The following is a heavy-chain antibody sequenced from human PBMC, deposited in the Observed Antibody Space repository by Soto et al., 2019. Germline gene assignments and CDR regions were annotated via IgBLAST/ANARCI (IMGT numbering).Heavy chain of an antibody. CDR1: GGTFSSYT. Sequence: QVQLVQSGAEVKKPGPSVKVSCKASGGTFSSYTISWVRQAPGQGLEWMGRIIPILGIANYAQKFQGRVTITADKSTSTAYMELSSLRSEDTAVYYCAAEDSQSNRGDAFDIWGQGTMVTVSS. V-gene: IGHV1-69*02. CDR2: IIPILGIA. J-gene: IGHJ3*02. CDR3: AAEDSQSNRGDAFDI.